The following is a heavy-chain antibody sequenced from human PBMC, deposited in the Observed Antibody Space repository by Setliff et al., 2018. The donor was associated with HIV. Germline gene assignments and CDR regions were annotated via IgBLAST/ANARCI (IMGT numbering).Heavy chain of an antibody. D-gene: IGHD3-10*01. V-gene: IGHV3-7*01. CDR3: ARKFRPGHGVDV. CDR1: RFTFNESW. J-gene: IGHJ6*02. CDR2: IDRDGSET. Sequence: PGGSLRLSCVASRFTFNESWMSWVRQAPGKGLEWVANIDRDGSETDYVDSVKGRFTIFRDNAKSSMYLQMNSLRVEDTAIYYCARKFRPGHGVDVWGQGTKVTVSS.